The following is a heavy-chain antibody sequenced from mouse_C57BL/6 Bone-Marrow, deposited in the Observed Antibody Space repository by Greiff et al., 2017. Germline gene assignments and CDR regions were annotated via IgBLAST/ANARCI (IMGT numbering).Heavy chain of an antibody. V-gene: IGHV1-81*01. J-gene: IGHJ3*01. CDR1: GYTFTSYG. Sequence: QVQLQQSGAELARPGASVKLSCKASGYTFTSYGISWVKQRTGQGLEWIGEIYPRSGNTYYNEKFKGKATLTADKSSSTAYMELRSLTSEDSAVYFCARRGVDYGNLAWFAYWGQGTLVTVSA. CDR2: IYPRSGNT. D-gene: IGHD2-1*01. CDR3: ARRGVDYGNLAWFAY.